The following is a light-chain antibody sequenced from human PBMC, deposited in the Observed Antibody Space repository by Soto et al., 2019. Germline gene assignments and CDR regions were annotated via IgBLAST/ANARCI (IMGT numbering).Light chain of an antibody. Sequence: DIQMTQAPSTRSASVGDRVTMTCRASQSISGWLAWYQQKPGKAPKLLIYKASTLERGIPSRFSGSGSGTEFTLTISSLQPGDFATYYCQQYKSYLYTFGQGTKLGIK. J-gene: IGKJ2*01. CDR2: KAS. CDR1: QSISGW. V-gene: IGKV1-5*03. CDR3: QQYKSYLYT.